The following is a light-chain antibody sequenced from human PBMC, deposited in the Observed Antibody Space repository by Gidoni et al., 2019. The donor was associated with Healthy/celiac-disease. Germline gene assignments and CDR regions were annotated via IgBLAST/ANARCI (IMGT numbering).Light chain of an antibody. Sequence: DIQMTQSPSSLSASVGDRVTITCRASQSISSYLNWYQQKPGKAPKLLIYAASSLQSGVPSRFSGSGSGTDFTLTISSLQPEYFATYYCQQSYSTPWTFXQXTKVEIK. CDR3: QQSYSTPWT. CDR2: AAS. CDR1: QSISSY. J-gene: IGKJ1*01. V-gene: IGKV1-39*01.